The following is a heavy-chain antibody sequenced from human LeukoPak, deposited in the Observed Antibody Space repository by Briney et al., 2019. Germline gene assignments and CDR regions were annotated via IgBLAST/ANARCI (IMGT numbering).Heavy chain of an antibody. J-gene: IGHJ5*02. CDR2: ISGSGGST. D-gene: IGHD6-13*01. CDR3: AKDRFGIAAAGTNWFDP. V-gene: IGHV3-23*01. CDR1: GFTFSSYA. Sequence: GGSLRLSCAASGFTFSSYAMSWVRQAPGKGLEWVSAISGSGGSTYYADSVKGRFTISRDNSKNTLYLQMNSLRAEDTAVYYCAKDRFGIAAAGTNWFDPWGQGTVVTVPS.